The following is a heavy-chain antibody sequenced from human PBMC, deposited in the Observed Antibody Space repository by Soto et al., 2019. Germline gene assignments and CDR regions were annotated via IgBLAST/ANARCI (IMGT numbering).Heavy chain of an antibody. J-gene: IGHJ6*03. D-gene: IGHD2-2*01. CDR1: GGSFSGYS. CDR3: ARFKGDCSSTSCYSYYYYMDV. Sequence: PSEALSLTCAVYGGSFSGYSWSWVRQPPGKGLEWIGEINHSGSTNYNPSLKSRVTISVDTSKNQFSLKLSSVTAADTAVYYCARFKGDCSSTSCYSYYYYMDVWCKGTTVT. CDR2: INHSGST. V-gene: IGHV4-34*01.